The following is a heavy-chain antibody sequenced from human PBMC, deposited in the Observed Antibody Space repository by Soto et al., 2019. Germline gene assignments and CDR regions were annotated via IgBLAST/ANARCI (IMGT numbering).Heavy chain of an antibody. CDR3: ARATQRGKKPRTQSTHDY. CDR1: GGSFSGYY. D-gene: IGHD7-27*01. CDR2: INHSGST. Sequence: KSSETLSLTCAVYGGSFSGYYWSWIRQPPGKGLEWIGEINHSGSTNYNPSLRSRVTISVDTSKNQFSLKLSSVTAADTAVYYCARATQRGKKPRTQSTHDYWGQGTLVTVSS. V-gene: IGHV4-34*01. J-gene: IGHJ4*02.